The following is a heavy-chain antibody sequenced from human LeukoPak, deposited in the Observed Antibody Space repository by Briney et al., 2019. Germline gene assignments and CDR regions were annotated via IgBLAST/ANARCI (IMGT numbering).Heavy chain of an antibody. CDR2: INAGNGNT. CDR3: ARINSSGYLTRSYYFDY. V-gene: IGHV1-3*01. CDR1: GYTFTSYA. Sequence: ASVKVSCKASGYTFTSYAMHWVRQAPGQRLGWMGWINAGNGNTKYSQKFQGRVTITRDTSASTAYMELSSLRSEDTAVYYCARINSSGYLTRSYYFDYWGQGTLVTVSS. J-gene: IGHJ4*02. D-gene: IGHD3-22*01.